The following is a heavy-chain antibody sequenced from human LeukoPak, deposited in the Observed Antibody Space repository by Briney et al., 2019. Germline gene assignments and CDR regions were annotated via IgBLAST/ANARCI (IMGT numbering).Heavy chain of an antibody. V-gene: IGHV3-21*01. D-gene: IGHD3-3*01. CDR1: GFTFSSYG. Sequence: GGSLRLSCAASGFTFSSYGMNWVRQAPGKGLEWVSSISSSSSYIYYADSVKGRFTISRDNAKNSLYLQMNSLRAEDTAVYYCARKATSLGYDFSWGQGTLVTVSS. J-gene: IGHJ5*02. CDR3: ARKATSLGYDFS. CDR2: ISSSSSYI.